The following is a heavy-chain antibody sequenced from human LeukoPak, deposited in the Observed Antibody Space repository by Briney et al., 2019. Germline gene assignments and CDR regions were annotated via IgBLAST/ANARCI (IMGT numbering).Heavy chain of an antibody. CDR3: ARRSSAWEGNYFDY. J-gene: IGHJ4*02. CDR1: GGSISSYY. Sequence: SETLSLTCTVSGGSISSYYWSWIRQPPGKGLEWIGFINYSGSPNYNPSLKSRVTMSVDTSKDQFSLSLSSVTAADTAVYYCARRSSAWEGNYFDYWGQGALVTVSS. CDR2: INYSGSP. V-gene: IGHV4-59*01. D-gene: IGHD6-19*01.